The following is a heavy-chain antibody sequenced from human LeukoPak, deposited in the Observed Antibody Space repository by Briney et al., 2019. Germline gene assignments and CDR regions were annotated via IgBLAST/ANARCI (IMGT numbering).Heavy chain of an antibody. Sequence: PGGSLRLSCAASGFTFSSYTMNWVRQPPGKGLEWVSAISGSGGSTYYADSVKGRFTISRDNSKNILYLQMNSLRAEDTAVYYCAKDPEGDQDYWGQGTLVTVSS. CDR2: ISGSGGST. CDR1: GFTFSSYT. D-gene: IGHD1-26*01. CDR3: AKDPEGDQDY. J-gene: IGHJ4*02. V-gene: IGHV3-23*01.